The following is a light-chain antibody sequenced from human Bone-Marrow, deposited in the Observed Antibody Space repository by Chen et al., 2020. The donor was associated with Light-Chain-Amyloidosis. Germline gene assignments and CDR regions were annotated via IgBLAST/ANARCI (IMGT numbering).Light chain of an antibody. J-gene: IGLJ1*01. CDR3: SSYTITTTLV. V-gene: IGLV2-14*01. CDR2: EVT. Sequence: QPALTQPAAACGSPGQSITLSCTGTSGDVGGDNHVSWYQQHPDKAPKLMIYEVTNLPLWVPDRFSGSKSDNTASLTISGLQTEDEADYFCSSYTITTTLVFGSGTRVTVL. CDR1: SGDVGGDNH.